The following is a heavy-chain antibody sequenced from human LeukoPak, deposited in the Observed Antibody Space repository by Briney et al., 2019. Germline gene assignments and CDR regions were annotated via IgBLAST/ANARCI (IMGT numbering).Heavy chain of an antibody. CDR2: INPNSGVT. CDR1: GYTFTGYY. CDR3: ARDVFSGSYGY. J-gene: IGHJ4*02. Sequence: ASVKVSCKASGYTFTGYYMHWVRQAPGQGLEWMGWINPNSGVTDYAQKFRDRVTMTRDTSISTAYMELSRLRSDDTAVYYCARDVFSGSYGYWGQGTLVTVSS. V-gene: IGHV1-2*02. D-gene: IGHD1-26*01.